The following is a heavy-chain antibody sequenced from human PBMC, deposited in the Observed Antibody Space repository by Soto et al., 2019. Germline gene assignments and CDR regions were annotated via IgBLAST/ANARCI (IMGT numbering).Heavy chain of an antibody. CDR1: GFTFSSYW. D-gene: IGHD6-13*01. Sequence: EVQLVESGGGLVQPGGSLRLSCVDSGFTFSSYWMSWVRQAPVKGLEWVGNIKQDGSEENYADSVKGRFTISRDNAKNSMYRHMNSLRVEDTAVYYCARIAASGRGWDVWGQGTTVVVSS. CDR3: ARIAASGRGWDV. V-gene: IGHV3-7*01. CDR2: IKQDGSEE. J-gene: IGHJ6*02.